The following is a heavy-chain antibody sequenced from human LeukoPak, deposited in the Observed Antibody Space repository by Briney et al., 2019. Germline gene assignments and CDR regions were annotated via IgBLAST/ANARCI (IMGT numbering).Heavy chain of an antibody. CDR3: ARLYGDYLSPIHY. CDR2: IYYSGST. V-gene: IGHV4-59*08. Sequence: SETLSLTCTVSGGSISSYYWSWLRQPPGKGLEWIGYIYYSGSTNYNPSLKSRVTISVDTSKNQFSLKLRSVTAADTAVYYCARLYGDYLSPIHYWGQGTLVTVSS. CDR1: GGSISSYY. J-gene: IGHJ4*02. D-gene: IGHD4-17*01.